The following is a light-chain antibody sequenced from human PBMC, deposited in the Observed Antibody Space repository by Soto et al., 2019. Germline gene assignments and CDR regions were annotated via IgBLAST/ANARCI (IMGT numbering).Light chain of an antibody. CDR3: RSYTNRDTYF. CDR2: DVT. Sequence: QSVLTQPASVSGSPGQSITISCTGTSSDVGAYNYVSWYQQYPGKAPKLILYDVTHRPSGVSYRFSGSKSDNTASLTISGLQPEDEADYYCRSYTNRDTYFFGTGTKVTGL. J-gene: IGLJ1*01. CDR1: SSDVGAYNY. V-gene: IGLV2-14*03.